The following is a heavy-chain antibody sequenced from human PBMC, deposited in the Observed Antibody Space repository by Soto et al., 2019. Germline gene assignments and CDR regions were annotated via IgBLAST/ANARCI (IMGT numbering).Heavy chain of an antibody. CDR3: AKGSRDGYNSNWFDP. V-gene: IGHV3-30*18. J-gene: IGHJ5*02. Sequence: QVQLVESGGGVVQPGRSLRLSCAVSGFTFRSYGMHWVRQAPGKGLEWVAVISYDGSNKYYAASVKGRFTISRDNSKNTLYVQMTSLRAEDTAVYYCAKGSRDGYNSNWFDPWGQGTLVTFPS. D-gene: IGHD5-12*01. CDR1: GFTFRSYG. CDR2: ISYDGSNK.